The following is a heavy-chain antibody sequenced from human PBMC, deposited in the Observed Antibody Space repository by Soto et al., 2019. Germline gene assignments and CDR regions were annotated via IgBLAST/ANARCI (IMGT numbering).Heavy chain of an antibody. Sequence: SVKVSCKAPGGTFSSYAISWVRQAPGQGLEWMGGIIPIFGTANYAQKFQGRVTITADESTSTAYMELSSLRSEDTAVYYCARDPRYSSSSGYYYYGMDVWGQGTTVTVSS. CDR1: GGTFSSYA. CDR3: ARDPRYSSSSGYYYYGMDV. J-gene: IGHJ6*02. D-gene: IGHD6-6*01. CDR2: IIPIFGTA. V-gene: IGHV1-69*13.